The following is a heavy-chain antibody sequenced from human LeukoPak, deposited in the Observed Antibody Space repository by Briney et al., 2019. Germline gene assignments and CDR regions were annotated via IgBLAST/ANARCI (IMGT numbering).Heavy chain of an antibody. CDR3: ARDLGQYYDTSDNWFDP. D-gene: IGHD3-22*01. CDR2: INSDGINT. V-gene: IGHV3-74*01. CDR1: DFSFTTYT. J-gene: IGHJ5*02. Sequence: GGSLRLSCVASDFSFTTYTMGWVRQAPGKGLVWVSRINSDGINTSYADSVKGRFTISRDNAKNALNLQMNSLRAEDTAVYYCARDLGQYYDTSDNWFDPWGQGTLVTVSS.